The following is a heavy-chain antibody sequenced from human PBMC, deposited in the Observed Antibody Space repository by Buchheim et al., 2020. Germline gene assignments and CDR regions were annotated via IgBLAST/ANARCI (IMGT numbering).Heavy chain of an antibody. J-gene: IGHJ5*02. D-gene: IGHD6-13*01. Sequence: QVQLQQWGAGLLKPSETLSLTCAVYGGSFSGYYWSWIRQPPGKGLEWIGEINHSGSTNYNPSLKSRVTISVDTSKNQLSLKLSSVTAADTVVYYCARGIAAAGTFTWFDPWGQGTL. CDR2: INHSGST. V-gene: IGHV4-34*01. CDR3: ARGIAAAGTFTWFDP. CDR1: GGSFSGYY.